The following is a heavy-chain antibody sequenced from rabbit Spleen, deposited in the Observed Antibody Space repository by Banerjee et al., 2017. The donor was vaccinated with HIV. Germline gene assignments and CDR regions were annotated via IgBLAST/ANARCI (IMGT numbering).Heavy chain of an antibody. CDR3: ARSDGDDGYAFNL. CDR1: GLDFSSGHY. Sequence: QSLEESGGDLVKPGASLTLTCKASGLDFSSGHYMCWVRQAPGKGLEWIACIYTSSGSTWYASWANGRFTISKTSSTTVTLQMTSLTAADTATYFCARSDGDDGYAFNLWGPGTLVTVS. V-gene: IGHV1S40*01. J-gene: IGHJ4*01. CDR2: IYTSSGST. D-gene: IGHD6-1*01.